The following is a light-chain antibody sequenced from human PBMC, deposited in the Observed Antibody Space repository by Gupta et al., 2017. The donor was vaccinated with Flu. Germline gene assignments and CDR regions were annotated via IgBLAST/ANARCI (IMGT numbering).Light chain of an antibody. CDR1: RSDVGGYNY. CDR2: EVN. J-gene: IGLJ2*01. Sequence: TAARSDVGGYNYDSCYQQHPDKAANLMIYEVNKRRSGGPDGCSGSKSGNTAALSVSGLQAEEEADYYCCSYAGGDNTHVVFGGGTKLTVL. V-gene: IGLV2-8*01. CDR3: CSYAGGDNTHVV.